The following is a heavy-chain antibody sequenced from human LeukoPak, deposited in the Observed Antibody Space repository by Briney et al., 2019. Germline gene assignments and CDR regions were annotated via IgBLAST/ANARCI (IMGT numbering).Heavy chain of an antibody. CDR3: AAELYGGIFGHCCSFAY. CDR1: GFTFSNSA. J-gene: IGHJ4*02. Sequence: ASVKVSCKTSGFTFSNSAIQWVRQARAQPLEWIGWVTVGSGRTHYAQRLHDRLLITRDMATNVATLEVSSLTSEDTAVYYCAAELYGGIFGHCCSFAYWGQGTLVTVSS. V-gene: IGHV1-58*02. CDR2: VTVGSGRT. D-gene: IGHD2-21*02.